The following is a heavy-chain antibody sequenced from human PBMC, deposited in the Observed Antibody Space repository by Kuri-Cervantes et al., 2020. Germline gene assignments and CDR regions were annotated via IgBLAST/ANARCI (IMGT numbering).Heavy chain of an antibody. D-gene: IGHD6-13*01. Sequence: GESLKISCAASGFTVSSNYMSWVRQAPGKGLEWVSVIYSGGSTYYADSVKGRFTISRDNSKKTLYLQMDSLRVDDTAVYYCARDPIAATGRGGSFDYWGQGTPVTVSS. CDR1: GFTVSSNY. V-gene: IGHV3-53*01. J-gene: IGHJ4*02. CDR2: IYSGGST. CDR3: ARDPIAATGRGGSFDY.